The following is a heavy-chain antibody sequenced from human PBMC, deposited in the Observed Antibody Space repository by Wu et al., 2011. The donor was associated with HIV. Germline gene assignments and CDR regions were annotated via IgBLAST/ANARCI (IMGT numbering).Heavy chain of an antibody. J-gene: IGHJ4*02. Sequence: QVQLVRSGAEVKKPGASVKVSCKVSGYTFSSYGISWVRQAPGQGLEWMAWISTYNGNTNYAQNFQGRVTMTTDTSTSTAYMELRSLRSDDTAVYFCARDPPGYPYFFDYWGQGTLVTVSS. V-gene: IGHV1-18*01. CDR3: ARDPPGYPYFFDY. CDR2: ISTYNGNT. D-gene: IGHD5-12*01. CDR1: GYTFSSYG.